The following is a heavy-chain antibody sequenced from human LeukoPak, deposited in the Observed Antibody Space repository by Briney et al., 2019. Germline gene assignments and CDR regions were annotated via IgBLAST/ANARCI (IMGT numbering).Heavy chain of an antibody. CDR3: AREGLDYGGTLNWFDP. J-gene: IGHJ5*02. CDR1: GYSISSNYY. CDR2: IYYSGTT. Sequence: SETLSLTCTASGYSISSNYYWTWIRQSPGKGLEWIGSIYYSGTTYYNPSLKSRVTISVDTSKNQFSLKLSSAAAADTAVYYCAREGLDYGGTLNWFDPWGQGTLVTVSS. V-gene: IGHV4-38-2*02. D-gene: IGHD4-23*01.